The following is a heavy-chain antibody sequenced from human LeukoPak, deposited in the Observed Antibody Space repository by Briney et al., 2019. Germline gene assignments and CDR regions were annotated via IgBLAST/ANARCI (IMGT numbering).Heavy chain of an antibody. V-gene: IGHV1-69*13. CDR2: IIPIFGTA. CDR1: GYTFTSYD. J-gene: IGHJ5*02. Sequence: GASVKVSCKASGYTFTSYDINWMRQATGKGLEGMGDIIPIFGTANYAQKFQGRVTITADESTSTAYMELSSLRSEDTAVYYCARVVTPRYCSSPSCYWKGWFHPWGQGTLVIVSS. D-gene: IGHD2-2*01. CDR3: ARVVTPRYCSSPSCYWKGWFHP.